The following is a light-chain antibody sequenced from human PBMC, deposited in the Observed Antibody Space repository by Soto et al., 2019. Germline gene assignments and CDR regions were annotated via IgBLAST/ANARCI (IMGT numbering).Light chain of an antibody. Sequence: DIVMTQSPDSLAVSLGERAPITCKSSQSVLYSSNNKNYLAWYQQKPGQPPKLLIYWASTRESGVPDRFSGSGSGTDFTLTISSLQAEDVAVYYCQQYYSTWTVGQGTKVDIK. CDR1: QSVLYSSNNKNY. CDR3: QQYYSTWT. J-gene: IGKJ1*01. V-gene: IGKV4-1*01. CDR2: WAS.